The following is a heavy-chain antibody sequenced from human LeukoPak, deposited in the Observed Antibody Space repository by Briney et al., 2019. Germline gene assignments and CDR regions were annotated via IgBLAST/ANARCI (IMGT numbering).Heavy chain of an antibody. CDR3: AREMGEDYYDHAFDI. D-gene: IGHD3-22*01. V-gene: IGHV4-59*01. CDR2: IYYSGST. Sequence: SETLSLTCTVSGGSISSYYWSWIRQPPGKGLEWIGYIYYSGSTNYNPSLKSRVTLSVDTSKNQFSLKLSSVTAADTAVYYCAREMGEDYYDHAFDIWGQGTMVTVSS. J-gene: IGHJ3*02. CDR1: GGSISSYY.